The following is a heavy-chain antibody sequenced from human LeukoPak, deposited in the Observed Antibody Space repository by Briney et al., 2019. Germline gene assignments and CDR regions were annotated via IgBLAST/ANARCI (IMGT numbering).Heavy chain of an antibody. CDR1: GFTFSSYA. D-gene: IGHD3-10*01. Sequence: SGGSLRLSCAASGFTFSSYAMSWVRQAPGKGLEGVSTISGGGGSTYYGDSVKGRFTISRDNSKNTLNLQMNSLRVEDTAVYYCAKGYGSRKYIDQWGQGTLVTVSS. J-gene: IGHJ4*02. CDR3: AKGYGSRKYIDQ. V-gene: IGHV3-23*01. CDR2: ISGGGGST.